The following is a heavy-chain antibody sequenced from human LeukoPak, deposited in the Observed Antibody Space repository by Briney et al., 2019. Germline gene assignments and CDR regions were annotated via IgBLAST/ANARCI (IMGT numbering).Heavy chain of an antibody. CDR3: ARGGGYCSSTSCYNWFDP. D-gene: IGHD2-2*01. V-gene: IGHV1-8*03. J-gene: IGHJ5*02. Sequence: ASVKVSCKASGYTFTSYDMNWVRQAPGQGLEWMGWMNPSSGNTGYAQKFQGRVTITRDTSISTAYMELSSLRSEDTAVYYCARGGGYCSSTSCYNWFDPWGQGTLVTVSS. CDR2: MNPSSGNT. CDR1: GYTFTSYD.